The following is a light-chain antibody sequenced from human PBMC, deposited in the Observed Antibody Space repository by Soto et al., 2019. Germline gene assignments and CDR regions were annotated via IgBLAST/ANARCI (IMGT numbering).Light chain of an antibody. CDR1: FSNIGSNF. J-gene: IGLJ3*02. Sequence: QSVLTQPPSASGTPGQTVTISCSGRFSNIGSNFIYWYQQLPGTAPKLLIYRNNERPSGVPDRFSASKSGTSASLAISGPRSEDEADYHCAAWDDSLSGVLFGGGTKLTVL. CDR2: RNN. CDR3: AAWDDSLSGVL. V-gene: IGLV1-47*01.